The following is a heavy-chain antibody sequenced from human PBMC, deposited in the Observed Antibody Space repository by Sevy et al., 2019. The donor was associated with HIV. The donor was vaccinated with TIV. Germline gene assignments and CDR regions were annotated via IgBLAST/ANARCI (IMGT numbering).Heavy chain of an antibody. Sequence: GGSLRLSCVAPGFKFNGHGIHWVRQAPGKGLQWVAGISHDGDNKIYGDSVKGRFSISGDQSKNTVYLQMGTLTPEDTAIYYCARDFEVNNWRVVGASDMWGLGTLVTVSS. CDR1: GFKFNGHG. D-gene: IGHD3-3*01. V-gene: IGHV3-30*14. CDR3: ARDFEVNNWRVVGASDM. J-gene: IGHJ3*02. CDR2: ISHDGDNK.